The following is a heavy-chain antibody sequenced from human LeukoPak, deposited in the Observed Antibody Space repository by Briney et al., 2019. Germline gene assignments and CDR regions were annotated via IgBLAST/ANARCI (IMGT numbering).Heavy chain of an antibody. CDR2: ISSSSGYI. V-gene: IGHV3-21*01. J-gene: IGHJ3*02. Sequence: TGGSLRLSCAASGFTFDDYGMSWVRQAPGKGLEWVSSISSSSGYIYYADSVKGRFTISRDNARNSLYLQMNSLRAEDTAVYYCARDRSQGWDSSGYYPDAFNIWGQGTMVTVSS. CDR1: GFTFDDYG. CDR3: ARDRSQGWDSSGYYPDAFNI. D-gene: IGHD3-22*01.